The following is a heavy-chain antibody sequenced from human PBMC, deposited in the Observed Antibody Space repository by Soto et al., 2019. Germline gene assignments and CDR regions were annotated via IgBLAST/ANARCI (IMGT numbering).Heavy chain of an antibody. Sequence: LSLGCTFDNKSFKRGRDDWSCPRQQQGKGLEGIGYISYTGSTFYNPSLESRVTMSVDTSKSQFSLKLTSATAADTAVYYCAKGLTLSGVVTGFAHWGPGTLVTVSS. D-gene: IGHD3-3*01. CDR1: NKSFKRGRDD. V-gene: IGHV4-31*03. CDR3: AKGLTLSGVVTGFAH. CDR2: ISYTGST. J-gene: IGHJ4*02.